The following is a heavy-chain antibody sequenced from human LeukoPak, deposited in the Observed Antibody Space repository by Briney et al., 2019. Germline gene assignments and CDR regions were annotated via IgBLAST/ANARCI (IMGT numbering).Heavy chain of an antibody. V-gene: IGHV4-4*02. J-gene: IGHJ1*01. Sequence: PSETLSLTCAVSGGSISRSNWWSWVRQPPGKGLEWIGEIYHSGSTNYNPSLKSRVTISVDKSKNQFSLKLSSVTAADTAVYYCASRIAVAAYGGLQHWGQGTLVTVSS. CDR1: GGSISRSNW. CDR2: IYHSGST. D-gene: IGHD6-19*01. CDR3: ASRIAVAAYGGLQH.